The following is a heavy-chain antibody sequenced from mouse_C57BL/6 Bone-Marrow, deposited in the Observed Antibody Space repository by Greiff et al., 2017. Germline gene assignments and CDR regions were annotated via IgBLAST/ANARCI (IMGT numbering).Heavy chain of an antibody. CDR3: ARLNDYDGSSYWYFDV. D-gene: IGHD1-1*01. J-gene: IGHJ1*03. CDR2: IHPNSGST. V-gene: IGHV1-64*01. Sequence: QVQLQQPGAELVKPGASVKLSCKASGYTFTSYWMHWVKQRPGQGLEWIGMIHPNSGSTNYNEKFKSKATLTVDKSSSTAYMQLSRLTSEDSAVYYWARLNDYDGSSYWYFDVWGTGTTVTVSS. CDR1: GYTFTSYW.